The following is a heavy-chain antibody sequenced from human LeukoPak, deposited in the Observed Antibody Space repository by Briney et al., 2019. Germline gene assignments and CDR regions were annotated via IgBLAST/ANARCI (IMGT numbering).Heavy chain of an antibody. CDR2: VYYTGAS. CDR3: ARGAPPQN. Sequence: TSSETLSLTCTVSGGSISSSSYYWGWIRQPPGKGLEWIGSVYYTGASYYNPSLKSRVTISIDTSKNHFSLNLTSVTAADTAVYYCARGAPPQNWGQGALVTVSS. J-gene: IGHJ4*02. V-gene: IGHV4-39*07. CDR1: GGSISSSSYY.